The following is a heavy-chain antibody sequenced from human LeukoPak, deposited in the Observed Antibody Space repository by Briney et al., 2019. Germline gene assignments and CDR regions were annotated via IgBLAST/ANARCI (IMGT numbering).Heavy chain of an antibody. V-gene: IGHV3-30*04. J-gene: IGHJ4*02. Sequence: GRSLRLSCAASGFTFSDYAMHWVRQAPGKGLEWVAVISYDGSNKYYADSVKGRFSISRDNSKNTLYLQMNSLRPEDTAVFYCAKGGGGSYLRFDYWGQGTLVTVSS. CDR1: GFTFSDYA. CDR2: ISYDGSNK. D-gene: IGHD1-26*01. CDR3: AKGGGGSYLRFDY.